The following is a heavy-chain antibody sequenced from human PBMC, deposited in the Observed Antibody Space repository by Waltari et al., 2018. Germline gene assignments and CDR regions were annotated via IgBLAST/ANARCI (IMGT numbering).Heavy chain of an antibody. Sequence: QVQLGQSGAEVKKPGSSVKVSCKASGGTFSSYTISWVRQAPGQGLEWMGMILPILGIANYAQKSQGRVTVTADKSTSTAYMELSSLRSEDTAVYYCARVRSGYDITNWFDPWVQGTLVTVSS. CDR3: ARVRSGYDITNWFDP. D-gene: IGHD3-9*01. V-gene: IGHV1-69*02. J-gene: IGHJ5*02. CDR1: GGTFSSYT. CDR2: ILPILGIA.